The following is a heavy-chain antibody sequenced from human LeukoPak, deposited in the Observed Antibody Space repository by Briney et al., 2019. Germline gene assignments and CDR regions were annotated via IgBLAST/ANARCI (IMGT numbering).Heavy chain of an antibody. CDR2: ISSSSSTI. D-gene: IGHD3-3*01. J-gene: IGHJ3*02. V-gene: IGHV3-48*01. CDR1: GFTFSSYS. Sequence: GGSLRLSCAASGFTFSSYSMNWVRQAPGKGLEWVSYISSSSSTIYYADSVKGRFTISRDNAKNSLYLQMNSLRAEDTAVYYCASTVLRFLEWFQSDIWGQGTMVTVSS. CDR3: ASTVLRFLEWFQSDI.